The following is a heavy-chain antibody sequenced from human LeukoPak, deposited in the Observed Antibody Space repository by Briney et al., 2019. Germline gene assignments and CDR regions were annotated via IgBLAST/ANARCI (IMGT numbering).Heavy chain of an antibody. D-gene: IGHD6-13*01. CDR1: GGSISSGGYY. Sequence: PSQTLSLTCTDSGGSISSGGYYWSWIRQHPGKGLEWIGYIYYSGSTYYNPSLKSRVTISVDTSKNQFSLKLSSVTAADTAVYYCARALYSSSWPFDYWGQGTLVTVSS. V-gene: IGHV4-31*03. CDR3: ARALYSSSWPFDY. CDR2: IYYSGST. J-gene: IGHJ4*02.